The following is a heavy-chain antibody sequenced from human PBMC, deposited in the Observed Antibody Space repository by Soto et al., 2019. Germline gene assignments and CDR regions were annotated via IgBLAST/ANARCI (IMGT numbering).Heavy chain of an antibody. D-gene: IGHD3-16*01. Sequence: QVQLQESGPGLVKPSQTLSLTCTVSGGSLSSGDYYWSWIRQHPGKGLEWIGYIYYSGSTYYLPSLRSRVTISVDTSKNQCSLKLSSVTAADTAFYYCARVRKTYNYYYCAMDVWGPGTTVTVSS. CDR2: IYYSGST. CDR1: GGSLSSGDYY. J-gene: IGHJ6*02. CDR3: ARVRKTYNYYYCAMDV. V-gene: IGHV4-31*03.